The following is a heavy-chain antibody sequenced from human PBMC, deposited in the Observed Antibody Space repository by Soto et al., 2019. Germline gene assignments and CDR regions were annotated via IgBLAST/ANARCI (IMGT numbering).Heavy chain of an antibody. CDR2: IGRSGVNT. CDR1: VFTFKNSA. V-gene: IGHV3-23*01. J-gene: IGHJ3*01. Sequence: EVQLLDSGGGVVQPGGSLRLSGAASVFTFKNSAMSWVRQAPGKGLDRVSSIGRSGVNTHYEDSVKGRFTISRDNANDTLYLLMNSLRADDTAVYYCAKVLQIPWMRRYIYAFDVRCQGTMVTVS. D-gene: IGHD1-26*01. CDR3: AKVLQIPWMRRYIYAFDV.